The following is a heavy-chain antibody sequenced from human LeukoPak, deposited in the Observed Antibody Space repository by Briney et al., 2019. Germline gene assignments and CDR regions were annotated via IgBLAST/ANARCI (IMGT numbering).Heavy chain of an antibody. Sequence: SETLSLTCTVSGGSISSYYWNWIRQPPGKGLEWIGYISDNGGTNYNPSLKSRVTISVDTSKNQFSLKLSPVTAADTAVYYCARDQRESHRSGWPTRRYYFYHYGMDVWGKGTTVTVSS. V-gene: IGHV4-59*01. CDR2: ISDNGGT. J-gene: IGHJ6*04. CDR1: GGSISSYY. CDR3: ARDQRESHRSGWPTRRYYFYHYGMDV. D-gene: IGHD6-19*01.